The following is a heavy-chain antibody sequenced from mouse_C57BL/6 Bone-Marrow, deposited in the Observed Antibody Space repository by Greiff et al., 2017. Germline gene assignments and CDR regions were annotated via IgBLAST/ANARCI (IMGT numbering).Heavy chain of an antibody. CDR2: IYPGSGST. Sequence: QVQLQQPGAELVKPGASVKMSCKASGYTFTSYWITWVKQRPGQGLEWIGDIYPGSGSTNYNEKFKSKATLTVDTSSSTAYMQLSSLTSADSAVYYCAREDEDYDVSWFAYWGQGTLVTVSA. CDR1: GYTFTSYW. V-gene: IGHV1-55*01. J-gene: IGHJ3*01. CDR3: AREDEDYDVSWFAY. D-gene: IGHD2-4*01.